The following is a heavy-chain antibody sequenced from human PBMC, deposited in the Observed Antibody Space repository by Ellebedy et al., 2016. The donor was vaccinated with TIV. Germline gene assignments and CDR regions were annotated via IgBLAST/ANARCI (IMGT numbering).Heavy chain of an antibody. CDR1: GFIFSSYA. J-gene: IGHJ5*02. V-gene: IGHV3-23*01. D-gene: IGHD3-22*01. CDR2: ISAGGGAT. CDR3: AKVGRRYYESSGDP. Sequence: PGGSLRLSCSASGFIFSSYAMHRARQAPGKGLEWVSTISAGGGATYYADSVKGRFNISRDNSENTLYLQMNSLRAEDTAVYYCAKVGRRYYESSGDPWGQGSLVTVSS.